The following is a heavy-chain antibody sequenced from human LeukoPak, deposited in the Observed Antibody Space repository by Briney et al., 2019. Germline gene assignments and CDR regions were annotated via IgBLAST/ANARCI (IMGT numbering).Heavy chain of an antibody. D-gene: IGHD6-13*01. Sequence: PSQTLSLTCTVSGGSISSGGYYWSWIRQHPGKGLEWVVYIYYSGSTYYNPSLKSRVTISVDTSKNQFSLKLSSVTAADTAVYYCASVFYSSIGYGMDVWGQGTTVTVSS. CDR1: GGSISSGGYY. J-gene: IGHJ6*02. CDR3: ASVFYSSIGYGMDV. V-gene: IGHV4-31*03. CDR2: IYYSGST.